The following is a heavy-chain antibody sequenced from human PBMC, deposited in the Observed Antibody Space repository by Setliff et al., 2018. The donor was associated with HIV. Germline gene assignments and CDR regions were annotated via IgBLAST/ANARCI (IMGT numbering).Heavy chain of an antibody. CDR3: ARILVAAAGTGFDP. J-gene: IGHJ5*02. CDR2: IHHTGHI. Sequence: SETLSLTCAFYGESSNDYYWNWIRQPPGKGLEWIGEIHHTGHINNHPSFKSRVTISLDKSTNQFSLKMKSVTAADSAVYYCARILVAAAGTGFDPWGQGILVTVS. CDR1: GESSNDYY. D-gene: IGHD6-13*01. V-gene: IGHV4-34*01.